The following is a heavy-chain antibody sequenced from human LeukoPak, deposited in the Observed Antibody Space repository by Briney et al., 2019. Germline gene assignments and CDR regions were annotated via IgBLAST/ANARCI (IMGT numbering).Heavy chain of an antibody. Sequence: ASVKVSCKASGYTFTDYHMHWVRQAPGQGPEYMGRINPNSGGTNYAQKFQVRVTMTRDTSISTAYMELTSLRSDDTAVYYCVTGMVGGTNYWGQGTLVTVSS. J-gene: IGHJ4*02. D-gene: IGHD1-26*01. CDR3: VTGMVGGTNY. CDR2: INPNSGGT. V-gene: IGHV1-2*06. CDR1: GYTFTDYH.